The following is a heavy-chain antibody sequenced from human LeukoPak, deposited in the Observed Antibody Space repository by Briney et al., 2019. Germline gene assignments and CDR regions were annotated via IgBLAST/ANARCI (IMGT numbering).Heavy chain of an antibody. CDR3: ARQFWDYVWGSSNDWYFDL. J-gene: IGHJ2*01. D-gene: IGHD3-16*01. CDR2: IYHSGST. V-gene: IGHV4-34*01. Sequence: SETLSLTCAVYGGSFSGYYWSWIRQPPGKGLEWIGSIYHSGSTYYNPSLKSRVTISVDTSKNQFSLKLSSVTAADTAVYYCARQFWDYVWGSSNDWYFDLWGRGTLVTVSS. CDR1: GGSFSGYY.